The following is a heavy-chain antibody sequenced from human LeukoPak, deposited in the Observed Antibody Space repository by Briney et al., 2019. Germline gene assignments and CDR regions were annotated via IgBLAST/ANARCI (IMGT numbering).Heavy chain of an antibody. CDR3: AKSFDY. J-gene: IGHJ4*02. CDR2: ISYDGSNK. Sequence: PGGSLRLSCAASGFTFSSYGMHWVRQAPGKGLEWVAVISYDGSNKYYADSVKRRFTISRDNSKNTLYLQMNSLRAEDTAVYYCAKSFDYWGQGTLVTVSS. CDR1: GFTFSSYG. V-gene: IGHV3-30*18.